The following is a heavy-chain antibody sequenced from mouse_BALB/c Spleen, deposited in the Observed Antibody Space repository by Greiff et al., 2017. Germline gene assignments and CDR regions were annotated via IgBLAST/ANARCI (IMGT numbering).Heavy chain of an antibody. Sequence: LVKTGASVKISCKASGYSFTGYYMHWVKQSHGKSLEWIGYISCYNGATSYNQKFKGKATFTVDTSSSTAYMQFNSLTSEDSAVYYCARRSNWDPYAMDYWGQGTSVTVSS. CDR1: GYSFTGYY. J-gene: IGHJ4*01. D-gene: IGHD4-1*01. CDR2: ISCYNGAT. CDR3: ARRSNWDPYAMDY. V-gene: IGHV1S34*01.